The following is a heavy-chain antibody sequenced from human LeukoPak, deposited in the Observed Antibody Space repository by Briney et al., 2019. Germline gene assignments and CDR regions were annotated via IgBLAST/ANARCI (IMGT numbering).Heavy chain of an antibody. CDR1: GGSISSYF. CDR3: ARDPDGYKFFDY. CDR2: IYDSGTT. V-gene: IGHV4-59*01. Sequence: SETLSLTCTVSGGSISSYFWHWIRQPPGKGLEWVGYIYDSGTTAYNPSLKRRVTMSVDTSKNQFSLNLSSVTAADTAVYYCARDPDGYKFFDYWGRGSPVVVSS. J-gene: IGHJ4*02. D-gene: IGHD5-24*01.